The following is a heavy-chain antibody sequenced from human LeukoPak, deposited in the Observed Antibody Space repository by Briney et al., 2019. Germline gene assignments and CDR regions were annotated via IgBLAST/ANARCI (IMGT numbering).Heavy chain of an antibody. CDR3: ARFAISDAFDV. CDR2: IYSNGNT. J-gene: IGHJ3*01. D-gene: IGHD2-21*01. CDR1: GFTVSTNY. V-gene: IGHV3-53*01. Sequence: GGSLRLSCAASGFTVSTNYMTWVRQPPGKGLEGVSVIYSNGNTYYTDSVKGRFTISRDSSKNMLYLQMNTLRAEDTAVYYCARFAISDAFDVWGHGTIVTVAS.